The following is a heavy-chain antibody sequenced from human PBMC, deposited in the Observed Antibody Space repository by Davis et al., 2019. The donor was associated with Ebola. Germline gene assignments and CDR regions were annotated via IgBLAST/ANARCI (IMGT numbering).Heavy chain of an antibody. D-gene: IGHD6-19*01. V-gene: IGHV3-30*02. Sequence: PGGSLRLSCAASGFTFRSYGMHWVRQAPGKGLEWVTFIQHDGSNKYYADSVKGRFTISSDNSDNIVYLQMNNLRGEDTAMYFCAKDSGWYVSDDVGYFDPWGQGTLVTVPS. CDR2: IQHDGSNK. CDR1: GFTFRSYG. J-gene: IGHJ5*02. CDR3: AKDSGWYVSDDVGYFDP.